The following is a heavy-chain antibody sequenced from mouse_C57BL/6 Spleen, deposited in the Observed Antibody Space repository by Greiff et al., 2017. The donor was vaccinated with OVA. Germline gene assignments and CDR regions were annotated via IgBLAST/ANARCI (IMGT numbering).Heavy chain of an antibody. D-gene: IGHD3-2*02. CDR3: ARWDSSGPHYYAMDY. J-gene: IGHJ4*01. CDR1: GYTFTDYN. Sequence: EVQLQQSGPELVKPGASVKIPCKASGYTFTDYNMDWVKQSHGKSLEWIGDINPNNGGTIYNQKFKGKATLTVDKSSSPAYMELRSLTSEDTAVYYCARWDSSGPHYYAMDYWGQGTSVTVSS. V-gene: IGHV1-18*01. CDR2: INPNNGGT.